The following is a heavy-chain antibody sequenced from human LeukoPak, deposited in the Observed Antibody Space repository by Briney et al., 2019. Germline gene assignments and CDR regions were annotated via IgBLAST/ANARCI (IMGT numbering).Heavy chain of an antibody. D-gene: IGHD1-1*01. CDR3: ARTGQGRYMDYFDY. CDR2: IFHSGKT. V-gene: IGHV4-38-2*02. J-gene: IGHJ4*02. CDR1: GFSINIGYY. Sequence: SETLSLTCNVSGFSINIGYYWGWIRQPPGKGLEWIGSIFHSGKTYYNSSLKSRVTISIDTSKNQFSLRLSSVTAADTAVYYCARTGQGRYMDYFDYWGQGTLVTVSS.